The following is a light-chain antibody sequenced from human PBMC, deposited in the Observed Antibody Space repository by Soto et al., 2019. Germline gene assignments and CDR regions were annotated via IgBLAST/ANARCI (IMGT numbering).Light chain of an antibody. CDR2: GAS. V-gene: IGKV3-20*01. J-gene: IGKJ2*01. CDR1: QSVSSSY. CDR3: QQYGSSYT. Sequence: EIGLTQSPGTLSLSPGEIATLSCRASQSVSSSYLAWYQQKPGQAPRLLIYGASIRATGIPDRFSGSGSGTDFTRTISRLEPEDFAVYYCQQYGSSYTFGKGTKLEIK.